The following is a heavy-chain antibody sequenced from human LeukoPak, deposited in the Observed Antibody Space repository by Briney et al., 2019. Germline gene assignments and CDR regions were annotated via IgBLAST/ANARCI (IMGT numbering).Heavy chain of an antibody. V-gene: IGHV3-23*01. CDR1: GFTLSSYA. CDR3: AKGADTITFGGVIAFDY. J-gene: IGHJ4*02. CDR2: ISGSGGST. D-gene: IGHD3-16*02. Sequence: GGSLRLSCAASGFTLSSYAMSWVCQAPGKGLEWASAISGSGGSTYYADSVKGRFTISRDNSKNTLYLQMNSLRAEDTAVYYCAKGADTITFGGVIAFDYWGKETLVTVSS.